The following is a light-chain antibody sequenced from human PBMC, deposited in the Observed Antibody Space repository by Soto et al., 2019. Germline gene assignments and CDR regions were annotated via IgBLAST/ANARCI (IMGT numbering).Light chain of an antibody. CDR3: QQYYSYPYT. CDR1: QGISGR. V-gene: IGKV1-5*01. J-gene: IGKJ2*01. CDR2: DAS. Sequence: DIQLTQSPSTLSASIGDTVTITCRASQGISGRLAWYQHKPGKAPKLLIYDASVLESGVPLRFSGSGSGTDFTLTISCLQSEDFATYYCQQYYSYPYTFGQGTKLEIK.